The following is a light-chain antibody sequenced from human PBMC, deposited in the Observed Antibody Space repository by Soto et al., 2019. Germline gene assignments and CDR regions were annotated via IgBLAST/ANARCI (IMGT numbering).Light chain of an antibody. CDR1: QSVGSN. Sequence: EIVMTQSPATLSVSPGERATLSCRASQSVGSNLAWYQQKPGQAPRLLIYGASTRATGIPARFSGSGSGTEFTLTISSLQSEDFAVYYCQQYNNWPPKTFGQGTKEDIK. CDR3: QQYNNWPPKT. V-gene: IGKV3-15*01. CDR2: GAS. J-gene: IGKJ1*01.